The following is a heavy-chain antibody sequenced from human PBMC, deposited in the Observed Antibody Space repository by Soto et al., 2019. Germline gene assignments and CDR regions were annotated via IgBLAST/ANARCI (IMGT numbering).Heavy chain of an antibody. CDR2: VYYSGTT. CDR1: GASVKSYY. Sequence: QVQLQESAPGLVRPSETLSVTCSVSGASVKSYYWSWIRQFPGKGLEWIGYVYYSGTTKYNPSLKSRVTISVDTSKNQVSLNLTSVTAADTAVYYCARMGGVLVYQSGGSWFDPWGQGTLVTVSS. D-gene: IGHD3-16*02. J-gene: IGHJ5*02. CDR3: ARMGGVLVYQSGGSWFDP. V-gene: IGHV4-59*02.